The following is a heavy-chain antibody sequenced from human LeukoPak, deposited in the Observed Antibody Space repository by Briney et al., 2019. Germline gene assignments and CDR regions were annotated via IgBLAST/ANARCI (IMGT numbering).Heavy chain of an antibody. CDR1: GFSFSRYG. CDR2: INDNSRNT. V-gene: IGHV3-23*01. J-gene: IGHJ5*02. D-gene: IGHD2/OR15-2a*01. CDR3: AKDAGPFYDWFDP. Sequence: GGSLRLSCAASGFSFSRYGMAWFRQIPGKGLEWVSTINDNSRNTHYADSVKARFTISRDNSKNTLYLEMHSLRVEDTALYYCAKDAGPFYDWFDPWGPGTRVTVSS.